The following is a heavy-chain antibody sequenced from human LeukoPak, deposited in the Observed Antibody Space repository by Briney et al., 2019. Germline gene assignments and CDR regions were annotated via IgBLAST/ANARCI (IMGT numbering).Heavy chain of an antibody. J-gene: IGHJ3*02. Sequence: ASVKVSCRASGYTFTTYGVTWVRQAPGHGLERMGWIRPNSGSTYYAQKVQGGVSMTTDTSTSTAYMELRSLRSEDTAVYYCARDAVEGDTPDAFDIWGQGTMVTVSS. D-gene: IGHD1-26*01. CDR2: IRPNSGST. CDR1: GYTFTTYG. CDR3: ARDAVEGDTPDAFDI. V-gene: IGHV1-18*01.